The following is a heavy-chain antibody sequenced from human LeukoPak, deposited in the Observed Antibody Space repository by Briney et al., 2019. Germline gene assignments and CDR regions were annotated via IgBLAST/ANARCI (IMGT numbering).Heavy chain of an antibody. CDR2: ISSSSSYI. D-gene: IGHD2-15*01. CDR1: GFTFSSYS. V-gene: IGHV3-21*01. CDR3: AREGSGDGMDV. J-gene: IGHJ6*02. Sequence: GGSLRLSCAASGFTFSSYSMNWVRHAPGTGLEWVSSISSSSSYIYYADSVKGRFTISRDNATNALYLQMNSRRAEDTAVYYCAREGSGDGMDVWGQGTTVTVSS.